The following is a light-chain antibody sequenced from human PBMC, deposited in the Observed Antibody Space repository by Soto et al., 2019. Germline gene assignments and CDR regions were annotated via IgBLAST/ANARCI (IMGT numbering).Light chain of an antibody. CDR2: GAF. Sequence: EIVMTKSQATLSVSPGETATLSCRPSQSVSYNLAWYHHQPGQGPRLLIYGAFTRATGIPARFSGSGSGTDFTLTISSLQSEDFAVYYCQQYKNWPQLTFGGATPVEIK. V-gene: IGKV3-15*01. CDR1: QSVSYN. CDR3: QQYKNWPQLT. J-gene: IGKJ4*01.